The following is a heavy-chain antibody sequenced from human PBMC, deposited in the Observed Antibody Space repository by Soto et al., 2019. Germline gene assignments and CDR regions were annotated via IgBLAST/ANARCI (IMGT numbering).Heavy chain of an antibody. Sequence: GESLKISCQTSDEISNTYWITWVRQMPGRGLEWVGRIDPSDSYTTYNPSLKGHVILSVDKSMNTAYVQWTSLRASDTAMYFCGRDFGSGHADVWGQGTLVTVSS. D-gene: IGHD1-26*01. V-gene: IGHV5-10-1*01. J-gene: IGHJ1*01. CDR2: IDPSDSYT. CDR3: GRDFGSGHADV. CDR1: DEISNTYW.